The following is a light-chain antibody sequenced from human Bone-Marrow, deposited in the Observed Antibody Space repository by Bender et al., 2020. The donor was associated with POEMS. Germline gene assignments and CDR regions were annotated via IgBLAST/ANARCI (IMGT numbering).Light chain of an antibody. V-gene: IGLV3-21*02. Sequence: SYVLTQPPSVSVAPGQTASMTCGANNIGSKSVHWYQQKAGQAPVLVVYNNHDRPPGIPDRISGFNSGNTATLTISRVGAGDEAVYYCQVWDIGTKHPVFGGGTKLTVL. CDR2: NNH. J-gene: IGLJ3*02. CDR1: NIGSKS. CDR3: QVWDIGTKHPV.